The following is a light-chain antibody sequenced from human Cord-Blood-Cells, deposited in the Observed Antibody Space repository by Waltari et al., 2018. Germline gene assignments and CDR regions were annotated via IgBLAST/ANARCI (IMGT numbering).Light chain of an antibody. Sequence: QSVLTQPPSASGTPGQRVTISCSGSSSNIGSHYVYWYQQLPGTAPKLLIYRNKQRPSGVPARFSGSKSGTSASLAISGLRSEDEADYYCAAWDDSLSGWVFGGGTKLTVL. CDR3: AAWDDSLSGWV. CDR1: SSNIGSHY. CDR2: RNK. V-gene: IGLV1-47*01. J-gene: IGLJ3*02.